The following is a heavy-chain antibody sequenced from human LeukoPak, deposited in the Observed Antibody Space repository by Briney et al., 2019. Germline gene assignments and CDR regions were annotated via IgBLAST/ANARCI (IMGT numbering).Heavy chain of an antibody. CDR3: ARDRGGWYVGELHFDY. CDR1: GFTFSSYS. J-gene: IGHJ4*02. CDR2: ISSSSSYI. D-gene: IGHD6-19*01. V-gene: IGHV3-21*01. Sequence: RGSLRPSSAASGFTFSSYSMNWVRQAPGKGLEWVSSISSSSSYIYYADSVKGRFTISRDNAKNSLYLQMNSLRAEDTAVYYCARDRGGWYVGELHFDYWGQGTVDSASS.